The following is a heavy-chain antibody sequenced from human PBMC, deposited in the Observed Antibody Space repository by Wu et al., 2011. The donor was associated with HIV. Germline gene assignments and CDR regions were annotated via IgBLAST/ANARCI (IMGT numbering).Heavy chain of an antibody. CDR2: IRTYNGET. CDR1: GYTFTSYG. CDR3: ATSRKRSSWGXYLQY. V-gene: IGHV1-18*01. J-gene: IGHJ1*01. Sequence: QVQLVQSGAEVKKPGASVKVSCKASGYTFTSYGISWVRQAPGQGLEWIGWIRTYNGETNYAQNLQGRVTVTTDTSTSTVYMEVRSLRSDDTAVYYCATSRKRSSWGXYLQYWGQGTLVTVSS. D-gene: IGHD6-13*01.